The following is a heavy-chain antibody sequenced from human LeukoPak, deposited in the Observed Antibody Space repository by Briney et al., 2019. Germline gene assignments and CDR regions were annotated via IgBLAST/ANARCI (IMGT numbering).Heavy chain of an antibody. D-gene: IGHD1-1*01. CDR3: ASWRRHNQANDY. V-gene: IGHV3-30*04. CDR2: ISYDGSNK. Sequence: GGSLRLSCAASGFTFSSYAMHWVRQAPGKGLEWVAVISYDGSNKYYADSVKGRFTISRDNSKNTLYLQMNSLRAEDTAVYYCASWRRHNQANDYWGQGTLVTVSS. CDR1: GFTFSSYA. J-gene: IGHJ4*02.